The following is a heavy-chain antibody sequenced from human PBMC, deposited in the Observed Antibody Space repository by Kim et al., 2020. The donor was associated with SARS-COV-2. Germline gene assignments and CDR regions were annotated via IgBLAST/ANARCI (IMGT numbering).Heavy chain of an antibody. CDR2: ISSTSAYI. CDR3: ARNLVPTTKTYGMDV. Sequence: GGSLRLSCAASGFTFSTYSMNWVRQAPGKGLEWVSSISSTSAYIYYADSVKGRFTISRDNAKDSLYLQMNSLRAEDTAVYYCARNLVPTTKTYGMDVWGHGTTVTVSS. D-gene: IGHD2-2*01. J-gene: IGHJ6*02. CDR1: GFTFSTYS. V-gene: IGHV3-21*01.